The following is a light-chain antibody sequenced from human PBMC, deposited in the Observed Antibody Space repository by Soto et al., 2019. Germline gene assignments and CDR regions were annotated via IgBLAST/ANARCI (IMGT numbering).Light chain of an antibody. CDR1: QGISSA. CDR3: QQFNSYPV. V-gene: IGKV1-13*02. Sequence: AIQLTQSPSSLSASVGDRVTITCRASQGISSALAWYQQKPGKAPKLLIYDASSLESGAPSRFSGSGSGTDFTLTISSLQPEDFATYYCQQFNSYPVFGGGTKVEIQ. CDR2: DAS. J-gene: IGKJ4*01.